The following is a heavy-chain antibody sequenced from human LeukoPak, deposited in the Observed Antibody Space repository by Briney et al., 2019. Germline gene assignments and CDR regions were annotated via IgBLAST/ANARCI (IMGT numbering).Heavy chain of an antibody. D-gene: IGHD3-22*01. CDR1: GYSFTSYW. Sequence: GESLKIPCKGSGYSFTSYWIGWVRQMPGKGLEWVGIIYPGDSHTRYSPSFQGQVTMSADKSISTAHLQWSSLKASDTAMYYCARHYYDSSGYLHFDYWGQGTLVTVSS. CDR2: IYPGDSHT. CDR3: ARHYYDSSGYLHFDY. J-gene: IGHJ4*02. V-gene: IGHV5-51*01.